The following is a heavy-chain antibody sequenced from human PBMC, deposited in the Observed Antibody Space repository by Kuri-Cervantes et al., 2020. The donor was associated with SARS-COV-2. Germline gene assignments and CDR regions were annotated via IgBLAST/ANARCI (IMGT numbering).Heavy chain of an antibody. Sequence: GESLKISCAASGFTFSSYAMSWVRQAPGKGLEWVAVISYDGSNKYYAGSVKGRFTISRDNSKNTLYLQMNSLRAEDTAVYYCARDPDSGYDYASAFDYWGQGTLVTVSS. CDR2: ISYDGSNK. CDR1: GFTFSSYA. D-gene: IGHD5-12*01. J-gene: IGHJ4*02. CDR3: ARDPDSGYDYASAFDY. V-gene: IGHV3-30*04.